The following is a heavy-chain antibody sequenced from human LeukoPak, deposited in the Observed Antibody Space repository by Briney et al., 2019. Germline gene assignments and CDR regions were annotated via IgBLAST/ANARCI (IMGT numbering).Heavy chain of an antibody. Sequence: GGSLRLSCAASGFTFSSYSMNWVRQAPGKGLEWVSSISSSSSYIYYADSVKGRFTISRDNAKNSLYLQMNSLRAEDTAVYYCATTDNWNYGEDYYYYGMDVWGQGTTVTVSS. J-gene: IGHJ6*02. CDR3: ATTDNWNYGEDYYYYGMDV. V-gene: IGHV3-21*01. D-gene: IGHD1-7*01. CDR2: ISSSSSYI. CDR1: GFTFSSYS.